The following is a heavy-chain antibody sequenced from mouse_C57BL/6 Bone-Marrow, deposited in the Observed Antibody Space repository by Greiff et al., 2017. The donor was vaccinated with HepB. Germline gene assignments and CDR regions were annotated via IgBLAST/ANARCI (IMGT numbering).Heavy chain of an antibody. CDR3: AREETAPASYYFDY. CDR1: GYTFTSYW. J-gene: IGHJ2*01. Sequence: QVQLQQPGAELVMPGASVKLSCKASGYTFTSYWMHWVKQRPGQGLEWIGEIDPSDSYTNYNQKFKGKSTLTVDKSSSTAYMQLSSLTSEDSAVYYCAREETAPASYYFDYWGQGTTLTVSS. V-gene: IGHV1-69*01. CDR2: IDPSDSYT. D-gene: IGHD3-2*01.